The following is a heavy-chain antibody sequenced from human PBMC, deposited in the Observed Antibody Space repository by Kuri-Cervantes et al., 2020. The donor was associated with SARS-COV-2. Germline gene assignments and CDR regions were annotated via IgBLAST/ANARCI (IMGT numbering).Heavy chain of an antibody. J-gene: IGHJ6*02. CDR1: GGSISSYY. V-gene: IGHV4-59*01. CDR2: IYYSGST. Sequence: ESLKISCTVSGGSISSYYWSWIRRPPGKGLEWIGYIYYSGSTNYNPSLKSRVTISVDTSKNQFSLKLSSVTTADTAVYYCARDRGSGPGGYYYGMDVWGQGTTVTVSS. CDR3: ARDRGSGPGGYYYGMDV. D-gene: IGHD3-10*01.